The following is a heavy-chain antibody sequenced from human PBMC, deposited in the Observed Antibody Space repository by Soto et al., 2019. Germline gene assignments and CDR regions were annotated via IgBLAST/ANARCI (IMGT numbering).Heavy chain of an antibody. CDR2: INHSGST. CDR3: ARGNPMVMFDY. CDR1: GGSFSGYY. V-gene: IGHV4-34*01. J-gene: IGHJ4*02. D-gene: IGHD5-18*01. Sequence: XGTLCLTCAVYGGSFSGYYWSWIRQPPGKGLEWIGEINHSGSTNYNPSLKSRVTISVDTSKNQFSLKLSSVTAADTAVYYCARGNPMVMFDYWGQGTLVTVSS.